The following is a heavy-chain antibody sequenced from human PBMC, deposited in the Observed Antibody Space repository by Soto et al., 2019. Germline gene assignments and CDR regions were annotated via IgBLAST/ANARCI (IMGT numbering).Heavy chain of an antibody. CDR3: VRHFDK. J-gene: IGHJ4*02. Sequence: EVQLVESGGAVVQPGGSLRLSCAASGFTFSTYWMHWVRRPPGKRLVWVARITSDGSSTTYADSVKGRFTISRDNGKNTLYLQMNSLRADDTAVYYCVRHFDKWGQGTLVTVSS. CDR1: GFTFSTYW. CDR2: ITSDGSST. V-gene: IGHV3-74*01.